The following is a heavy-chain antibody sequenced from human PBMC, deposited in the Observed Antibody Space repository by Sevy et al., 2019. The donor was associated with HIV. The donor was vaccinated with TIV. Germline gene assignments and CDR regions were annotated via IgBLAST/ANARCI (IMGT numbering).Heavy chain of an antibody. CDR2: ISRSGTTT. D-gene: IGHD3-3*01. CDR1: GLNFSKYS. Sequence: GGSLRLSCAASGLNFSKYSFNWVRQAPEKGLEWISHISRSGTTTHYAQSVKGRFTVSRDNAKNSLYLQMSSLRDEDTAIYYCARDYDFWSGYTALSYYSLSYYYGMDVWGQGTTVTVSS. CDR3: ARDYDFWSGYTALSYYSLSYYYGMDV. V-gene: IGHV3-48*02. J-gene: IGHJ6*02.